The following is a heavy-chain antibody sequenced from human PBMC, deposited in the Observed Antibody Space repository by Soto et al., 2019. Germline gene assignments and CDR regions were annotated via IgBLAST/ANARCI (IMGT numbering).Heavy chain of an antibody. D-gene: IGHD2-15*01. CDR2: ISAYNGNT. J-gene: IGHJ5*02. V-gene: IGHV1-18*01. Sequence: VASVKVSCKASGYTFTSYGISWVRQAPGQGLEWMGWISAYNGNTNYAQKLQGRVTMTTDTSTSTAYMELRSLRSDDTAVYYCARVIVVVVAATRWFDPWGQGTLVTVSS. CDR3: ARVIVVVVAATRWFDP. CDR1: GYTFTSYG.